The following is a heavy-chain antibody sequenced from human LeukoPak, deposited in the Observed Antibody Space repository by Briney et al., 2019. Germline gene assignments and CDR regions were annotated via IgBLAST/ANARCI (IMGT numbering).Heavy chain of an antibody. CDR2: ISSSGST. D-gene: IGHD3-22*01. V-gene: IGHV4-61*02. Sequence: SETLSLTCTVSGDSISSGDYYWSWIRQPAGKGLEWIGRISSSGSTNYNPSLKSRVTISVDTSKNQFSLKLSSFTAGDTAVYFCARGPYSYDSSGAFDIWDQGTMVTVSS. J-gene: IGHJ3*02. CDR3: ARGPYSYDSSGAFDI. CDR1: GDSISSGDYY.